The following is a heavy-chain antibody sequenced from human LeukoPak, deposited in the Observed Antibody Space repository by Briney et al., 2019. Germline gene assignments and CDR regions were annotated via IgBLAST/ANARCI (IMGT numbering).Heavy chain of an antibody. D-gene: IGHD7-27*01. V-gene: IGHV1-69*05. CDR2: IIPILGTA. J-gene: IGHJ4*02. CDR1: GGTFSSHV. CDR3: ARSPLTGDQRSCFHY. Sequence: SVKVSCKASGGTFSSHVISWVRQAPGQGLEWMGGIIPILGTANYAQNFQGRVTITTDESTSTAYMELSSLISEDTAVYYCARSPLTGDQRSCFHYWGQGTLVTVSS.